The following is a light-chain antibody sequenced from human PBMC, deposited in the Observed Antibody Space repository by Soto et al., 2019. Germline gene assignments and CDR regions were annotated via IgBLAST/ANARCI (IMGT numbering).Light chain of an antibody. CDR1: SSDVGGYKY. J-gene: IGLJ1*01. CDR3: SSYAGRNTYI. CDR2: EVS. V-gene: IGLV2-8*01. Sequence: QSVLTQPPSASGSPGQSVTTSCTGTSSDVGGYKYVSWYQQHPGKAPKLMIHEVSKRPSGVPDRFSGSKSGNTASLTVSGLQAEDEADYYCSSYAGRNTYIFGTGTKVTVL.